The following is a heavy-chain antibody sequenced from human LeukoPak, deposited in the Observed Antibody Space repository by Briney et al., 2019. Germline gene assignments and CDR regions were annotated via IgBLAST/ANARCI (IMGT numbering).Heavy chain of an antibody. CDR3: ARRLVDAFDI. Sequence: SETLSLTCIVSGYSISSGYFWGWIRQPPGKGLEWIGSIYYSGSTYYNPSLKSRVTISVDTSKNQFSLKLSSVTAADTAVYYCARRLVDAFDIWGQGTMVTVSS. CDR2: IYYSGST. V-gene: IGHV4-38-2*02. J-gene: IGHJ3*02. D-gene: IGHD6-6*01. CDR1: GYSISSGYF.